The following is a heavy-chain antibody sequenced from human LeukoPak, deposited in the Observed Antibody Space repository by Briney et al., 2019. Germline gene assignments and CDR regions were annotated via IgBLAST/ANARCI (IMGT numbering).Heavy chain of an antibody. CDR2: IYYSGTT. J-gene: IGHJ4*02. CDR3: ARRFGAATFDY. D-gene: IGHD3-10*01. Sequence: SETLSLTCTVSGGSISTFYWSWIRQRPGKGLEWIGYIYYSGTTNYNPSLKSRVTISVDMSKSQFSLTLSSVTAADTALYYCARRFGAATFDYWGQGTLVTVSS. V-gene: IGHV4-59*08. CDR1: GGSISTFY.